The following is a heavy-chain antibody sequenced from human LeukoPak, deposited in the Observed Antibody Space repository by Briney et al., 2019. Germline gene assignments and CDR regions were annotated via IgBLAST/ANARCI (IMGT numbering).Heavy chain of an antibody. CDR3: SKGLRHSGYSLFDY. D-gene: IGHD3-22*01. V-gene: IGHV3-23*01. J-gene: IGHJ4*02. CDR2: LSGSGDTT. CDR1: GFTFNNYA. Sequence: GGSLRLSCEASGFTFNNYAMNWVRQTPGKGLEWVSTLSGSGDTTYYADSVKGRFTISRDNSKNTLYLQTYSLRAEDTAVYFCSKGLRHSGYSLFDYWGQGSLVTVSS.